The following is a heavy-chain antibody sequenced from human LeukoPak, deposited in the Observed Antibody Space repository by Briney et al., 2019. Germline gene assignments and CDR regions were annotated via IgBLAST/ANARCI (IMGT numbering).Heavy chain of an antibody. CDR2: ISGSGGST. J-gene: IGHJ4*02. CDR1: GFTFSSYA. V-gene: IGHV3-23*01. Sequence: GGSLRLSCAASGFTFSSYAMSWVRQAPGKGLEWVSAISGSGGSTYYADSVKGRFTISRDNSKNTLCLQMNSLRAEDTAVYYCAKDQGYDILTGQDVFDYWGQGTLVTVSS. CDR3: AKDQGYDILTGQDVFDY. D-gene: IGHD3-9*01.